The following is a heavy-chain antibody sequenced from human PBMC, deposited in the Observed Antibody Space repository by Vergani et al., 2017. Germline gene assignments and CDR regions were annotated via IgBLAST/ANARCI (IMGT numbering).Heavy chain of an antibody. D-gene: IGHD5-12*01. CDR3: ARLRLEDSGYDFGGMDV. CDR2: VYHSGST. Sequence: QVQLEESGPGLVKPSETLSLTCAVSGYSISSGYYWGWIRQPPGKGLEWIGSVYHSGSTYYSPSLKSRVTISVDTSKNQFSLKLSSVTAADTAVYYCARLRLEDSGYDFGGMDVWGQGTTVTVSS. V-gene: IGHV4-38-2*01. J-gene: IGHJ6*02. CDR1: GYSISSGYY.